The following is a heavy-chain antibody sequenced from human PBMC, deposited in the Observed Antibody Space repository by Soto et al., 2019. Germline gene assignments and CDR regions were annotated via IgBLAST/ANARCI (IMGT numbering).Heavy chain of an antibody. Sequence: ASVKVSCKASGYTFTGYYMHWVRQAPGQGLEWMGWINPNSGGTNYAQKFQGRVTVTRDTSISTAYMELSRLRSDDTAVYYCATEPWELHSYYDGMDGCGQGTTLIASS. CDR2: INPNSGGT. CDR1: GYTFTGYY. D-gene: IGHD1-26*01. CDR3: ATEPWELHSYYDGMDG. V-gene: IGHV1-2*02. J-gene: IGHJ6*02.